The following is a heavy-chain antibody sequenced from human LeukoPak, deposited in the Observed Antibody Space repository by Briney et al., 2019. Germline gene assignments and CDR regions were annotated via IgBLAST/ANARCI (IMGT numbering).Heavy chain of an antibody. CDR3: AHRQSWYYDFWNGSPGGAFDI. CDR1: GFSLSTSGVG. V-gene: IGHV2-5*01. D-gene: IGHD3-3*01. J-gene: IGHJ3*02. CDR2: IYWNDDK. Sequence: SGPTLVKPTQTLTLTCTFSGFSLSTSGVGVGWIRQPPGKALEWLALIYWNDDKRYSPSLKSRLTITKDTSKNQVVLTMTNMDPVDTATYYCAHRQSWYYDFWNGSPGGAFDIWGQGTMVTVSS.